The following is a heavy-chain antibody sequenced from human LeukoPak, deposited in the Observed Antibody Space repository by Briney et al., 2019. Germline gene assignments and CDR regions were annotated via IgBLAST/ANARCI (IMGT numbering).Heavy chain of an antibody. Sequence: GGSLRLSCAASGFTVSSNYMSWVRQAPGKGLEWVSVIYSGGSTYYADSVKGRFTISRDNSKNTLYLQMNSLRAEDTAVYYCARGHCSSTSFYYYYYGMDVWGQGTTVTVSS. V-gene: IGHV3-66*01. J-gene: IGHJ6*02. CDR3: ARGHCSSTSFYYYYYGMDV. CDR1: GFTVSSNY. D-gene: IGHD2-2*01. CDR2: IYSGGST.